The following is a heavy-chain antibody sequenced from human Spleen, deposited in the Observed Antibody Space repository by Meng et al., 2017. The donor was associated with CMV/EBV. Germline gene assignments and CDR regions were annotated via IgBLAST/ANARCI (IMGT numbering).Heavy chain of an antibody. Sequence: GGSLRLSCAASGFTFSSYGMHWVRQAPGRGLEWVAFIRYDGSNKYYADSVKGRFTISRDNSKNTLYLQMNSLRAEDTAVYYCAKDTAIVVVPATIVSGGMDVWGQGTTVTVSS. J-gene: IGHJ6*02. CDR1: GFTFSSYG. CDR3: AKDTAIVVVPATIVSGGMDV. V-gene: IGHV3-30*02. D-gene: IGHD2-2*02. CDR2: IRYDGSNK.